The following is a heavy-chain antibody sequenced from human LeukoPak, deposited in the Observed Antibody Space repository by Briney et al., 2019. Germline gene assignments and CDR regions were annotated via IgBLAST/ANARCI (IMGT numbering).Heavy chain of an antibody. Sequence: PGGSLRLSCAASGFTFSSYGMHWVRQAPGKGLEWVAFIRYDGSNKYYADSVKGRFTISRDNSKNTLYLQMNSLRAEDTAVYYCDKISTLGDPGCTYYSCGRDVWGQGTTVTVSS. CDR1: GFTFSSYG. CDR3: DKISTLGDPGCTYYSCGRDV. CDR2: IRYDGSNK. J-gene: IGHJ6*02. V-gene: IGHV3-30*02. D-gene: IGHD2-21*02.